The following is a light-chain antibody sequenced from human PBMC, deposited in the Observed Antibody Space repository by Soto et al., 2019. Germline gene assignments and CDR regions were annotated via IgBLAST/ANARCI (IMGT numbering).Light chain of an antibody. Sequence: EIVLTNSPGTLSLSLWDIASLSCRASQTITSSFLAWYQQKPGQAPRLLISAASSRATGIPDRFSGSGSETDFTLTISRLEPEDFAVHFCQQYGTSEIIFGQGTRLEIK. CDR3: QQYGTSEII. J-gene: IGKJ5*01. CDR2: AAS. V-gene: IGKV3-20*01. CDR1: QTITSSF.